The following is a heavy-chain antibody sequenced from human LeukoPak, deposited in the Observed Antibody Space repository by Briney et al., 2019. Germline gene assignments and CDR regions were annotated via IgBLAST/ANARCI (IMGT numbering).Heavy chain of an antibody. CDR2: IYYSGST. D-gene: IGHD3-3*01. V-gene: IGHV4-59*01. Sequence: SETLSLTCTVSGGSISSYYWSWLRQPPGKGPEGLGYIYYSGSTKYNPSLKSRVTISVDTSKNQFSLKLSSVTAADTAVYYCASFSLTYDFWSGFDYWGQGTLVTVSS. CDR3: ASFSLTYDFWSGFDY. CDR1: GGSISSYY. J-gene: IGHJ4*02.